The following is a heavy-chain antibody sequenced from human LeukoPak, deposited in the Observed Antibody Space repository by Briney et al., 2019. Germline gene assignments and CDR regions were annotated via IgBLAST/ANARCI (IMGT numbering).Heavy chain of an antibody. Sequence: GESLRLSCAASGFTFSSYEMNWVRQAPGKGLEWVSYISSSGSTIFYADSVKGRFTISRDNAKNSLYLQMNSLRAEDTAVYYCAREEVGAIDYWGQGTLVTVSS. CDR2: ISSSGSTI. CDR1: GFTFSSYE. V-gene: IGHV3-48*03. CDR3: AREEVGAIDY. D-gene: IGHD1-26*01. J-gene: IGHJ4*02.